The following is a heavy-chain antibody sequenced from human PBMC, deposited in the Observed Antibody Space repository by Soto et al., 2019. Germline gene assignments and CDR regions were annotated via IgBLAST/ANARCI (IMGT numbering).Heavy chain of an antibody. CDR1: VFPFNSYS. CDR3: ARDEPPYSTVSND. Sequence: GGSMRLSCAASVFPFNSYSMHWVRQAPGKGLEWVAVISYDGSNKYYADSVKGRFTISRDNSKNTLYLQMNSLRAEDTAVYYCARDEPPYSTVSNDWGQGTL. CDR2: ISYDGSNK. J-gene: IGHJ4*02. D-gene: IGHD4-17*01. V-gene: IGHV3-30-3*01.